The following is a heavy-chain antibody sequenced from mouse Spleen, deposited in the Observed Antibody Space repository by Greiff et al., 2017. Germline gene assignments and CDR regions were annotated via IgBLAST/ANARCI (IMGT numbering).Heavy chain of an antibody. CDR1: GYTFTSYW. CDR3: ARYPSYYRYDIWFAY. CDR2: INPSNGGT. V-gene: IGHV1-53*01. D-gene: IGHD2-14*01. J-gene: IGHJ3*01. Sequence: QVQLQQPGTELVKPGASVKLSCKASGYTFTSYWMHWVKQRPGQGLEWIGNINPSNGGTNYNEKFKSKATLTVDKSSSTAYMQLSSLTSEDSAVYYCARYPSYYRYDIWFAYWGQGTLVTVSA.